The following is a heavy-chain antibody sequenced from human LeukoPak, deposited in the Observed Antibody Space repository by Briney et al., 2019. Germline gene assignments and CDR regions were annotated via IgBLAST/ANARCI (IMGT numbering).Heavy chain of an antibody. CDR3: ARQGRSGYR. Sequence: SETLSLTCAVYGGSFSGYYWSWIRQPPGKGLEWIGEINHSGSTNYNPSLKSRVTISVDTSKNQFSLKLSSVTAADTAVYYCARQGRSGYRWGQGTLVTVSS. CDR2: INHSGST. CDR1: GGSFSGYY. V-gene: IGHV4-34*01. J-gene: IGHJ4*02. D-gene: IGHD3-22*01.